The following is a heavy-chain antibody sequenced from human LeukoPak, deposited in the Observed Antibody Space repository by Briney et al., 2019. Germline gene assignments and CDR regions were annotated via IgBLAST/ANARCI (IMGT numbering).Heavy chain of an antibody. D-gene: IGHD3-3*01. CDR2: IRNDGTSK. J-gene: IGHJ6*03. CDR3: AKGLGGWSAYLGNYYMDL. V-gene: IGHV3-30*02. CDR1: GFTFSTYG. Sequence: GGSLRLSCAASGFTFSTYGMHWVRQAPGKGLEWVAFIRNDGTSKYYADYLKGRFIISRDNSRSTVDLQLNSLRADDTAVYYCAKGLGGWSAYLGNYYMDLWGKGTTVTVSS.